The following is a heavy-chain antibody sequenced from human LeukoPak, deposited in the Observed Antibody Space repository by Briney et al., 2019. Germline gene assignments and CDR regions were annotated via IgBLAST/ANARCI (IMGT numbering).Heavy chain of an antibody. CDR3: ARDGDSSGYYNRYGMDV. CDR2: IYSGGST. J-gene: IGHJ6*02. CDR1: GFTFSSYS. V-gene: IGHV3-53*01. Sequence: SGGSLRLSCAASGFTFSSYSMNWVRQAPGKGLEWVSVIYSGGSTYYADSVKGRFTISRDNSKNTLYLQMNSLRAEDTAVYYCARDGDSSGYYNRYGMDVWGQGTTVTVSS. D-gene: IGHD3-22*01.